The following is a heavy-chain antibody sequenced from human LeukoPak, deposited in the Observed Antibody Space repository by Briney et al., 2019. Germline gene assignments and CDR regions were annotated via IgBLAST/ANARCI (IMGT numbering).Heavy chain of an antibody. CDR2: ISSSSSYI. Sequence: GGSLRLSCAASGFTFSSYSMNWVRQAPGKGLEWVSSISSSSSYIYYADSVKGRFTISRDNAKNSLYLQMNSLRAEDTAVYYCASDPIAAAANYYYYGMDVWGQGTTVTVSS. CDR1: GFTFSSYS. CDR3: ASDPIAAAANYYYYGMDV. J-gene: IGHJ6*02. V-gene: IGHV3-21*01. D-gene: IGHD6-13*01.